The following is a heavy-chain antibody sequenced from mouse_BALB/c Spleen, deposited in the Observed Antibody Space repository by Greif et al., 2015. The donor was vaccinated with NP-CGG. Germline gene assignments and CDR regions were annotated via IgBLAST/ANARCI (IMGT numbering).Heavy chain of an antibody. CDR3: ARYGNWFAY. D-gene: IGHD2-1*01. Sequence: EVKVVESGGGLVKPGGSLKLSCAASGSAFSSYDMSWVRQTPEKRLEWVAYISSGGGSTYYPDTVKGRFTISRDNAKNTLYLQMSGLKSEDTAMYYCARYGNWFAYWGQGTLVTVSA. CDR1: GSAFSSYD. J-gene: IGHJ3*01. CDR2: ISSGGGST. V-gene: IGHV5-12-1*01.